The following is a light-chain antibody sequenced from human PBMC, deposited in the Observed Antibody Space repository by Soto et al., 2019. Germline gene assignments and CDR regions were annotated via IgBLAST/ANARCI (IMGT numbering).Light chain of an antibody. CDR1: QGISSF. Sequence: SPVTQSPFSLSASVGDRDPITCPARQGISSFLAWYQQKPGKAPKPLIYAASTLQSGVPSRFSGSGSGTDFTLTISSLQPEDFATYYCQQLNSYPYTFGQGTKLEIK. CDR2: AAS. V-gene: IGKV1-9*01. CDR3: QQLNSYPYT. J-gene: IGKJ2*01.